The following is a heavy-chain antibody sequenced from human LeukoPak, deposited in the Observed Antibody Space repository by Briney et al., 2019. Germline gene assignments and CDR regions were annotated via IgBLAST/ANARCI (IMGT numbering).Heavy chain of an antibody. D-gene: IGHD2-15*01. Sequence: PGGSLRLSCAASGFTVSSNYMSWVRQAPGKGLEWIGEINHSGSTDYNPSLKSRVTISVGTSKNQFSLKLSSVTAADTAVYYCATEPGYCSGGRCYGGWFDPWGQGTLVTVSS. CDR2: INHSGST. V-gene: IGHV4-34*08. J-gene: IGHJ5*02. CDR1: GFTVSSNY. CDR3: ATEPGYCSGGRCYGGWFDP.